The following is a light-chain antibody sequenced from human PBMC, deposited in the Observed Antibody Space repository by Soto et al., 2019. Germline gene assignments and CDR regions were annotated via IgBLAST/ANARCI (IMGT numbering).Light chain of an antibody. CDR3: HQYGSSPPYT. J-gene: IGKJ2*01. Sequence: EVVLTQSPGTLSLSPGESATLSCRASQSVTNNYFAWYQQKPGQAPRLLIFGSSDRATGIPDRFSGSGSGTDLTLTISSLEPADFAVYYCHQYGSSPPYTFGLGTELEIK. V-gene: IGKV3-20*01. CDR2: GSS. CDR1: QSVTNNY.